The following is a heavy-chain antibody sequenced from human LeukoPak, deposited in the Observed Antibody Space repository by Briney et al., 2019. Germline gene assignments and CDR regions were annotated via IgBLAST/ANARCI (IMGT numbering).Heavy chain of an antibody. D-gene: IGHD4-17*01. J-gene: IGHJ4*02. V-gene: IGHV3-23*01. Sequence: GGSLRFSCAASGFTFSSYAMSWVRQAPGKGLEWVSAISGSGGSTYYADSVKGRFTISRDNSKNTLYLQMNSLRDEDTAVYYCARSNGDFYYFDYWGQGTLVTVSS. CDR3: ARSNGDFYYFDY. CDR1: GFTFSSYA. CDR2: ISGSGGST.